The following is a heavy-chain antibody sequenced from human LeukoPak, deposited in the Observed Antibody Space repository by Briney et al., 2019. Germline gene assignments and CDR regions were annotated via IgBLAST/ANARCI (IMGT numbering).Heavy chain of an antibody. V-gene: IGHV4-31*03. CDR1: GGSISSGGYY. D-gene: IGHD6-13*01. CDR3: ARDRVSIAAAGRDISYYYYYGMDV. J-gene: IGHJ6*02. CDR2: IYYSGST. Sequence: PSETLSLTCTVSGGSISSGGYYWSWIRQHPGKGLEWIGYIYYSGSTYYNPSLKSRVTISVDTSKNQFSLKLSSVTAADTAVYYCARDRVSIAAAGRDISYYYYYGMDVWGQGTTVTVSS.